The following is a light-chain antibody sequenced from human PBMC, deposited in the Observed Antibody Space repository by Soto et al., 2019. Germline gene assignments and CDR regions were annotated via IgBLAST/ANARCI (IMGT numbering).Light chain of an antibody. CDR3: QQSYTTPIT. V-gene: IGKV1-39*01. J-gene: IGKJ5*01. Sequence: DSQMTQSPSSLPASEGDRVIITCRASQTISSHLNWYQQKPGKAPNLLVYAASSLQSGVPSRFTGSGSGTDFTLTISSLQPEDFATYFCQQSYTTPITFGHGTRLEIK. CDR2: AAS. CDR1: QTISSH.